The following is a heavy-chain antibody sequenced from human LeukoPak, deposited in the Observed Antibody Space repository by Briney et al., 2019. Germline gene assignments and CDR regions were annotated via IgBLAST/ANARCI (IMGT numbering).Heavy chain of an antibody. CDR2: INPSGGST. V-gene: IGHV1-46*01. CDR1: GYTFTSYY. D-gene: IGHD2-15*01. Sequence: ASVKVSCKASGYTFTSYYMHWVRQAPGQGLEWMEIINPSGGSTSYAQKFQGRVTMTRDTSTSTVYMELSSLRSEDTAVYYCARVVPAYCSGGSCDDYWGQGTLVTVSS. CDR3: ARVVPAYCSGGSCDDY. J-gene: IGHJ4*02.